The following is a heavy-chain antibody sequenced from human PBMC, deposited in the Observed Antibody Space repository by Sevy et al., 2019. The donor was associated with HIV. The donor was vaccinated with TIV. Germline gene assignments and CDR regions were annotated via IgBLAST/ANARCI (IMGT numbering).Heavy chain of an antibody. CDR2: INSDGSST. CDR1: GFTFSSYW. CDR3: ARESGEYSSSSYYYYYYGMDV. J-gene: IGHJ6*02. D-gene: IGHD6-6*01. V-gene: IGHV3-74*01. Sequence: LSLTCAASGFTFSSYWMHWVRQAPGKGLVWVSRINSDGSSTSCADSVKGRFTISRDNAKNTLYLQMNSLRAEDTAVYYCARESGEYSSSSYYYYYYGMDVWGQGTTVTVSS.